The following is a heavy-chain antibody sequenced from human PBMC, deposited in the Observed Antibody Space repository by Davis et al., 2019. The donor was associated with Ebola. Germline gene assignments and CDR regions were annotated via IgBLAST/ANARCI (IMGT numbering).Heavy chain of an antibody. V-gene: IGHV7-4-1*02. J-gene: IGHJ4*02. D-gene: IGHD3-16*01. Sequence: ASVKVSCKASGYTFRTQAMNWVRQAPGQGLEWMGWINTNTGNPTYAQGFTGRFVFSLDTSVSTAYLQISSLKAEDTAMYYCARSLGELPHDYWGQGTLVTVSS. CDR2: INTNTGNP. CDR3: ARSLGELPHDY. CDR1: GYTFRTQA.